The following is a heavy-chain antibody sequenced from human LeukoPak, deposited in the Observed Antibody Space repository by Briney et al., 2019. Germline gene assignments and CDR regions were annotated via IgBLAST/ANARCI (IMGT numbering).Heavy chain of an antibody. Sequence: PGGSLRLSCAASGFTFSSYDMHWVRQATGKGLEWVSAIGTAGDTYYADSVKCRSTISRANAKNSLFLQVNSLRVGDTAVYYCTRAVGATNLGFDYWGQGTLVTVSS. J-gene: IGHJ4*02. V-gene: IGHV3-13*01. CDR3: TRAVGATNLGFDY. CDR1: GFTFSSYD. D-gene: IGHD1-26*01. CDR2: IGTAGDT.